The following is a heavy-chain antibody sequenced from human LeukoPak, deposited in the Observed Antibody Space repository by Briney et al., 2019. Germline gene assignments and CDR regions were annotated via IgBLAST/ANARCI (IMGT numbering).Heavy chain of an antibody. CDR2: FDPEDGET. D-gene: IGHD5-24*01. V-gene: IGHV1-24*01. CDR1: GYTLTELS. Sequence: ASVKVSCKVSGYTLTELSMHWVRQAPGKGLEWMGGFDPEDGETIYAQKFQGRVTMTEDTSTDTAYMELSSLRSEDTAVYYRATGWLQLEGDYFDYWGQGTLVTVSS. CDR3: ATGWLQLEGDYFDY. J-gene: IGHJ4*02.